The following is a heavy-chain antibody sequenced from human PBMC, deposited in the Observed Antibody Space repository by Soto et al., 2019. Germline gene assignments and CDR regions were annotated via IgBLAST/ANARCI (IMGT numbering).Heavy chain of an antibody. Sequence: QVQLQQWGAGLLKPSETLSLTCAVYGGSFSGYYWSWIRQPPGKGLEWIGEINHSGSTNYNPSLKSRVTISVDTSKNQFSLKLSSVTAADTAVYYCASHRRWLQLRYWGQGTLVTVSS. CDR3: ASHRRWLQLRY. CDR2: INHSGST. V-gene: IGHV4-34*01. CDR1: GGSFSGYY. D-gene: IGHD5-12*01. J-gene: IGHJ4*02.